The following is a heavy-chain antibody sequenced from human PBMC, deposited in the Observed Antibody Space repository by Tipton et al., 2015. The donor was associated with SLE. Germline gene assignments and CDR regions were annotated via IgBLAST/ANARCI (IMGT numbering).Heavy chain of an antibody. Sequence: TLSLTCAISGDSISSTKWWTWVRQAPGKGLEWIGEIYHSGSTNYNPSLKSRVTISVDKSKNQFSLKLSSVTAADTAVYYCASSLIVADAGDAFDIWGQGTMVTVSS. CDR2: IYHSGST. J-gene: IGHJ3*02. CDR3: ASSLIVADAGDAFDI. V-gene: IGHV4-4*02. D-gene: IGHD5-12*01. CDR1: GDSISSTKW.